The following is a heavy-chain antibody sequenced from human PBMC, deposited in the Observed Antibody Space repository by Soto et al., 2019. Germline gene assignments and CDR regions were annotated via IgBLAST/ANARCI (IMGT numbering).Heavy chain of an antibody. D-gene: IGHD6-13*01. CDR3: ARPKTIGAAAGKGWFDP. V-gene: IGHV4-34*01. Sequence: SETLSLTCAVYGGSFSGYYWSWIRQPPGKGLEWIGEINHSGSTNYNPSLKSRVTVSVDPSKNQFSLKLTSVTAADTAMYYCARPKTIGAAAGKGWFDPWGQGTLVTVSS. CDR2: INHSGST. CDR1: GGSFSGYY. J-gene: IGHJ5*02.